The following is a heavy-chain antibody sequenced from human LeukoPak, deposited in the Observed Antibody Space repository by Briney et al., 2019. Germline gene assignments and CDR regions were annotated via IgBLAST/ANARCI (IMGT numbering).Heavy chain of an antibody. Sequence: GASVKVSCKASGYTFTSYAMHWVRQAPGQRLEWMGWINAGNGNTKYSQKFQGRVTITRDTSASTAYMELSSLRSEDTAVYYCARGTKYYYGSGSYLGFDYWGQGTLVTVSS. CDR2: INAGNGNT. J-gene: IGHJ4*02. D-gene: IGHD3-10*01. V-gene: IGHV1-3*01. CDR3: ARGTKYYYGSGSYLGFDY. CDR1: GYTFTSYA.